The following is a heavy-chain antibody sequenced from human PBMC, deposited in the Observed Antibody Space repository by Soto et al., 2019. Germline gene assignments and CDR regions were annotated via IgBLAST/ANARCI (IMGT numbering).Heavy chain of an antibody. J-gene: IGHJ4*02. CDR2: ISYDGSNK. Sequence: GGSLRLSCAASGFTFSSYGMHWVRQAPGKGLEWVAVISYDGSNKYYADSMKGRFTISRDNSKNTLYLQMNSLRAEDTAVYYCAKDAGQILRYFDWPRAFDYWGQGTLVTVSS. V-gene: IGHV3-30*18. D-gene: IGHD3-9*01. CDR1: GFTFSSYG. CDR3: AKDAGQILRYFDWPRAFDY.